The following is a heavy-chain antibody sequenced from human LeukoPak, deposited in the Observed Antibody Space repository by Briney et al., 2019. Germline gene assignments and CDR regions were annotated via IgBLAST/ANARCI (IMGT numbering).Heavy chain of an antibody. V-gene: IGHV3-30*18. D-gene: IGHD1-26*01. Sequence: GGSLRLSCTASGFSFSGYGMHWVRQAPGKGLEWLTVISHDASDEYYADSVKGRFTISRDNAKNMIYLQMISLRAEDTAVYYCVKALVGQTSGYWGQGTRVTVST. CDR3: VKALVGQTSGY. J-gene: IGHJ4*02. CDR2: ISHDASDE. CDR1: GFSFSGYG.